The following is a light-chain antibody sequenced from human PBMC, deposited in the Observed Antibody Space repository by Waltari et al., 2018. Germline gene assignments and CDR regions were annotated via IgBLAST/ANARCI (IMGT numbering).Light chain of an antibody. CDR1: QSISSW. CDR2: AAS. J-gene: IGKJ4*01. Sequence: DIQMTQSPSTLSASVGDRVTITCRASQSISSWLAWYQQKPGKAPKLLIFAASTLQGGVPSRFSGSGSGTEFTLTISSLLPEDFATYYCQQLKNSPLTFGGGTKVEIK. V-gene: IGKV1-5*01. CDR3: QQLKNSPLT.